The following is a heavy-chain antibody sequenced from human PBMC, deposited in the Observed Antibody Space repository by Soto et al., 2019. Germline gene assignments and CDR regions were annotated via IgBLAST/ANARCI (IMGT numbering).Heavy chain of an antibody. CDR3: AKKATIQLGYCSGGSCKIDY. D-gene: IGHD2-15*01. J-gene: IGHJ4*02. CDR2: ISGSGGST. CDR1: GFTFSSYA. Sequence: EVQLLESGGGLVQPGGSLRLSCAASGFTFSSYAMSWVRQAPGKGLEWVSAISGSGGSTNYADSVQGRFTISRDNSKNPLYLQMNSLRAEDTAIYYCAKKATIQLGYCSGGSCKIDYWGQGTLVTVSS. V-gene: IGHV3-23*01.